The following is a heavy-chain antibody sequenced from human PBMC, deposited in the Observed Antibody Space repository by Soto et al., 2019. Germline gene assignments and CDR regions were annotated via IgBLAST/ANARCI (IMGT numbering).Heavy chain of an antibody. D-gene: IGHD4-4*01. J-gene: IGHJ4*02. V-gene: IGHV4-30-2*01. Sequence: QLQLQESGSGLVKPSQTLSLTCAVSGGSINTATHSWSWIRQPPGKGLEWIGYIYHSGSTYYNPSVKSRVTIPIDKSNNQFSLRLSSVTAADTPVYYCARGGGVTTTGDDYWGQGILVTVSS. CDR2: IYHSGST. CDR3: ARGGGVTTTGDDY. CDR1: GGSINTATHS.